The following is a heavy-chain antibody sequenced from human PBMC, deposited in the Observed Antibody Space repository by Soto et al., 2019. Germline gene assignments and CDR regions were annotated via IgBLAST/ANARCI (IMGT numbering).Heavy chain of an antibody. D-gene: IGHD6-19*01. CDR1: GGTFGSYA. J-gene: IGHJ4*02. CDR3: ARDGRSSYSSGWYYFDY. Sequence: QVKLVQSGAEVKKPGSSVKVSCKASGGTFGSYAITWVRRAPGQGLEWLGGIIPILNSPAYAQKFQGRVTMTRDTSTSTVYMELSSLRSEDTAVYYCARDGRSSYSSGWYYFDYWGQGTLVTVSS. CDR2: IIPILNSP. V-gene: IGHV1-69*06.